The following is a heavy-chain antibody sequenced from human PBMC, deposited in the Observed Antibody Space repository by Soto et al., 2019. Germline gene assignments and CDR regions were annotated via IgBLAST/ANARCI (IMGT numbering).Heavy chain of an antibody. Sequence: EVQLVESGGGLVQPGGSLILSCAASGFTFSTYHMNWVRQAPGKGLEWVSYIHSGGSRIYYADSVKGRFTISRDNAKNSLYLKMNSLRADDTAVYYCARDGSTVTTNYHYAMDVWGQGTTVTVSS. CDR2: IHSGGSRI. J-gene: IGHJ6*02. D-gene: IGHD4-17*01. V-gene: IGHV3-48*03. CDR1: GFTFSTYH. CDR3: ARDGSTVTTNYHYAMDV.